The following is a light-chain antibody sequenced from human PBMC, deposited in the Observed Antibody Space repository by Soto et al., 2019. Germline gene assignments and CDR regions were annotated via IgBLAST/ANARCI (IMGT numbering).Light chain of an antibody. CDR3: QQRRNWPPVT. J-gene: IGKJ1*01. V-gene: IGKV3-11*01. CDR2: DAS. CDR1: QSVDTY. Sequence: EVVLTQSPATLSLSPGERATLSCRASQSVDTYLAWYQQKPGQAPRLLIYDASNRATGIPARFSGSGSGTDFTLTISSLEPEDFAVYYCQQRRNWPPVTFGQGTKVEIK.